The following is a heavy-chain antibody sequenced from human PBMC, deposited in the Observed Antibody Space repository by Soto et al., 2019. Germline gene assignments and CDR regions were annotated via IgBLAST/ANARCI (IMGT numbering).Heavy chain of an antibody. J-gene: IGHJ4*02. CDR2: ISYNGNT. Sequence: PSETLSLTCTVSGGSISSGDYYWSWIRQPPGKGLEWIGSISYNGNTYYNPSLKSRVTISVDTSKNQFSLQLSSVTAADTAVYYCARLTGDYVFYLDYWGQGTLVTVSS. CDR3: ARLTGDYVFYLDY. V-gene: IGHV4-39*01. CDR1: GGSISSGDYY. D-gene: IGHD4-17*01.